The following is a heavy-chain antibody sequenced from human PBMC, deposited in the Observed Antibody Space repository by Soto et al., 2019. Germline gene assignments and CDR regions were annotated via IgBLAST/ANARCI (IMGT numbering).Heavy chain of an antibody. CDR1: GFTFSSYA. Sequence: EVKLLESGGGLVQPGGSLRLSCAASGFTFSSYAMSWVRQAPGKGLEWVSAISGSGGSTYYADSVKGRFTISRDNSKNTLYLQINSLRAEDTAVYYCAKSQSDILTGYYHRYGMDVWGQGTTVTVSS. CDR3: AKSQSDILTGYYHRYGMDV. V-gene: IGHV3-23*01. D-gene: IGHD3-9*01. CDR2: ISGSGGST. J-gene: IGHJ6*02.